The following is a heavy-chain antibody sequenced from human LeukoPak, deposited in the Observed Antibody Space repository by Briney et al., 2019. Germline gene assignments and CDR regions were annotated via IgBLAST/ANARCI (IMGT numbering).Heavy chain of an antibody. CDR2: ISNSGGRT. J-gene: IGHJ4*02. CDR1: GFTFSSYA. V-gene: IGHV3-23*01. CDR3: AKSYNGYESKPDY. D-gene: IGHD5-12*01. Sequence: GGSLRLSCAASGFTFSSYAMSWVRQAPGKGLEWVSSISNSGGRTFYTDSVKGRFTISRDNSKITLYLQMNSLRAEDTAVYYCAKSYNGYESKPDYWGQGTLVTVSP.